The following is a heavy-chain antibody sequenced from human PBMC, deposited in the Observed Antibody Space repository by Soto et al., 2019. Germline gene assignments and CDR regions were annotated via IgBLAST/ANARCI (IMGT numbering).Heavy chain of an antibody. CDR2: IYSGGST. J-gene: IGHJ4*02. V-gene: IGHV3-66*01. Sequence: EVPLVESGGGLVQPGGSLRLSCAASGFTVSSNYMSWVRQAPGKGLEWVSVIYSGGSTYYADSVKGRFTISRDNSKNTLYLQMNSLRAEETAVYYCARDSPDYGDYAGLDYWGQGTLVTVSS. CDR3: ARDSPDYGDYAGLDY. CDR1: GFTVSSNY. D-gene: IGHD4-17*01.